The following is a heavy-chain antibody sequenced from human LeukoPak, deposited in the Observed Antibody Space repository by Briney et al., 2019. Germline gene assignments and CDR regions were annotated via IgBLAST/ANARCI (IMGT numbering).Heavy chain of an antibody. CDR3: ARWIAVAGRGYFDY. CDR1: GGSISSSSYY. V-gene: IGHV4-39*07. J-gene: IGHJ4*02. CDR2: IYYSGST. Sequence: SETLSLTCTVSGGSISSSSYYWGWIRQPPGKGLEWIGSIYYSGSTYYNPSLKSRVTISVDTSKNQFSLKLSSVTAADTAVYYCARWIAVAGRGYFDYWGQGTLVTVSS. D-gene: IGHD6-19*01.